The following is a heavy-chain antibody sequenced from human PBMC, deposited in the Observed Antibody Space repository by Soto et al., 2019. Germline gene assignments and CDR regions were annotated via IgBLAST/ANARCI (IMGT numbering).Heavy chain of an antibody. CDR3: ARDYPQGYFSYGMDV. V-gene: IGHV1-69*13. CDR1: GGTFSSYA. J-gene: IGHJ6*02. Sequence: ASVKVSCKASGGTFSSYAISWVRQAPGQGLEWMGGIIPIFGTANYAQKFQGRVTITADESTSTAYMELSSLRSEDTAVYYCARDYPQGYFSYGMDVWGLGTTVTVSS. CDR2: IIPIFGTA.